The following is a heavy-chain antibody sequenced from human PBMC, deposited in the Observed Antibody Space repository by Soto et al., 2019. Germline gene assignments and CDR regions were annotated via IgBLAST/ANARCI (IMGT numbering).Heavy chain of an antibody. Sequence: PGGSLRLSCAASGFTFTNYVMNWVRQAPGEGLEWVSGISGGGENTYYADSVKGRFTISRDNSKNTLYLQMNSLRADDTALYFCAKDVGYQLVYYYYMDVWGKGTTVTVSS. V-gene: IGHV3-23*01. J-gene: IGHJ6*03. D-gene: IGHD2-2*01. CDR1: GFTFTNYV. CDR2: ISGGGENT. CDR3: AKDVGYQLVYYYYMDV.